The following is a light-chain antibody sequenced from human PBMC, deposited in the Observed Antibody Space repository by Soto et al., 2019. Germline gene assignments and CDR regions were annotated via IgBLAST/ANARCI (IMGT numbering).Light chain of an antibody. J-gene: IGKJ1*01. CDR2: AAS. CDR3: LQDYNYPWT. CDR1: QDIRND. Sequence: ASQMTQSPSSLSASVGDRVTITCRASQDIRNDLGWYQEKAGQAPKLLIYAASNLQSGVPSRFSGSRSGTDFTLTNSSLQPEDFATDYCLQDYNYPWTFGQGTKVEI. V-gene: IGKV1-6*01.